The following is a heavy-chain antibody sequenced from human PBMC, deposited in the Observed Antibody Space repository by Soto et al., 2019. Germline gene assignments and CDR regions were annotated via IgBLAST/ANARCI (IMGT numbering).Heavy chain of an antibody. Sequence: PSQTLSLTCAISGDSVSSNSAAWNWIRQSPSRGLEWLGRTYYRSKWYNDYAVSVKSRITINPDTSKNQFSLQLNSVTPEDTAVYYCARAPGYSSSWYYYYGMDVWGQGTTLTVSS. CDR2: TYYRSKWYN. V-gene: IGHV6-1*01. D-gene: IGHD6-13*01. CDR3: ARAPGYSSSWYYYYGMDV. CDR1: GDSVSSNSAA. J-gene: IGHJ6*02.